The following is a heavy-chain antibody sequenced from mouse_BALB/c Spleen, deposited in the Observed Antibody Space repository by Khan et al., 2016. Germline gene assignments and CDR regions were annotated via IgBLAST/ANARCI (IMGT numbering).Heavy chain of an antibody. V-gene: IGHV3-1*02. Sequence: EVKLLESGPDLVKPSQSLSLTCTVTGYSITSGYSWHWIRQLPGNKQEWVGYIHYSGSTNYNPSLKSRISITRDTSKNQFFLQLNSVTTEDTATYYCARDPPSDYWRRDTTRPVAS. J-gene: IGHJ2*01. CDR1: GYSITSGYS. CDR2: IHYSGST. CDR3: ARDPPSDY.